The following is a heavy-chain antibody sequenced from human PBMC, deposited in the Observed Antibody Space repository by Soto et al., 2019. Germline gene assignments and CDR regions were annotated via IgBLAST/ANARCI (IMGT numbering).Heavy chain of an antibody. CDR1: GGSFSGYY. J-gene: IGHJ5*02. CDR3: ASLKYCSGGSRYSGGNWFDP. Sequence: SETLSLTCAVYGGSFSGYYWSWIRQPPGKGLEWIGEINHSGSTNYNPSLKSRVTISVDTSKNQFSLKLSSVTAADTPVYYCASLKYCSGGSRYSGGNWFDPWGQGTLVTVSS. CDR2: INHSGST. V-gene: IGHV4-34*01. D-gene: IGHD2-15*01.